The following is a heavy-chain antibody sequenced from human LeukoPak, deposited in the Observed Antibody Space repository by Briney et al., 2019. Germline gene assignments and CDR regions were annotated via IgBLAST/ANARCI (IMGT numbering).Heavy chain of an antibody. CDR1: GFNFDDYG. D-gene: IGHD6-19*01. CDR3: ARGGSVGWYVNDF. Sequence: GGSLRLSCAASGFNFDDYGMSWVRQAPGEGLEWISGIDGVGGDTNYADSVKGRFSISRDNAKNSLYLQMNSLRVEDTAFYYCARGGSVGWYVNDFWGQGILVAVSS. V-gene: IGHV3-20*04. CDR2: IDGVGGDT. J-gene: IGHJ4*02.